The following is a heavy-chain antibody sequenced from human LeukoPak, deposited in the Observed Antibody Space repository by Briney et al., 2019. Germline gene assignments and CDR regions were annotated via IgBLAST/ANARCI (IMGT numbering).Heavy chain of an antibody. J-gene: IGHJ3*02. CDR3: ARDVDGYNYLHAFDI. V-gene: IGHV3-48*04. D-gene: IGHD5-24*01. Sequence: PGGSLRLSCAASGFTFSSYSMNWVRQAPGKGLEWVSYISSSSSTIYYADSVKGRFTISRDNAKNSLYLQMNSLRAEDTAVYYCARDVDGYNYLHAFDIWGQGTMVTVSS. CDR1: GFTFSSYS. CDR2: ISSSSSTI.